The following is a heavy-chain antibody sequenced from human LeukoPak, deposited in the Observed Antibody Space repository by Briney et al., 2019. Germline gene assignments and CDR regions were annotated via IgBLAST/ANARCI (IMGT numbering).Heavy chain of an antibody. V-gene: IGHV4-39*01. CDR3: ARQKWITMVRGVINWFDP. J-gene: IGHJ5*02. CDR2: INYSGNT. CDR1: GGSISSSSYY. D-gene: IGHD3-10*01. Sequence: SATLSLTCTVSGGSISSSSYYWAWIRQPPGKGLEWIGSINYSGNTYYNPSLKSRVTISVDTSKSQFFLKLSSVTAADTAVYYCARQKWITMVRGVINWFDPWGQGTLVAVSS.